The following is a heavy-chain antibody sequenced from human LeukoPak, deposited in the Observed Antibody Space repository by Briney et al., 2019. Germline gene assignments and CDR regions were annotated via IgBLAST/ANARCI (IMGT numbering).Heavy chain of an antibody. V-gene: IGHV3-11*01. CDR2: ISPTSSMI. J-gene: IGHJ4*02. CDR3: ARVRDTYYFDF. CDR1: VYIFSDYY. Sequence: GGSLRLSCTASVYIFSDYYIAWIRQAPGKGLEWGSFISPTSSMIFYADSVKGRFTISRDNAKDSVSLQMNSLRDEDTAMYNCARVRDTYYFDFWGQRALVTVSS.